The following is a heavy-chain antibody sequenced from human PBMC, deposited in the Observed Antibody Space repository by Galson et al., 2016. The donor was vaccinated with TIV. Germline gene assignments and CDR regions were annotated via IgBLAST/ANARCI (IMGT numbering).Heavy chain of an antibody. J-gene: IGHJ6*02. D-gene: IGHD2-15*01. CDR2: ISWNGGNR. CDR1: GFGFADYA. CDR3: VKDMRRGCDGVNCYTYYFYFYGLDV. Sequence: SLRLSCAASGFGFADYAMHWVRQAPGKGLEWVSGISWNGGNRGYADSVKGRFTISRDNRKNFVFLQMNSLRAEDTALYYCVKDMRRGCDGVNCYTYYFYFYGLDVWGQGTTVTVSS. V-gene: IGHV3-9*01.